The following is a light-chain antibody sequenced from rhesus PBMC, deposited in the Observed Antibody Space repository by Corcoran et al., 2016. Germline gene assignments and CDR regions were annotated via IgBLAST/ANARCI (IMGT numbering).Light chain of an antibody. V-gene: IGKV1-36*02. J-gene: IGKJ2*01. CDR1: QGINDY. CDR3: LQGYSTPYS. CDR2: AAS. Sequence: DIQMTQSPSSLSASVGDRVTITCRASQGINDYLSWYQQKPGKAPKRLIYAASSLESGVPSRFSGMGSGTEFTLTISSLQPEDFAAYYCLQGYSTPYSFGQGTKVEIK.